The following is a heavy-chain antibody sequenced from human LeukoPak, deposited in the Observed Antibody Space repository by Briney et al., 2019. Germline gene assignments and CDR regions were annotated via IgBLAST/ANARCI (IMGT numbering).Heavy chain of an antibody. V-gene: IGHV1-69*05. Sequence: SVKVSCKASGGTFSSYAISWVRQAPGQGLEWMGGIIPIFGTANYAQKFQGRVTITTDESTSTAYMELSSLGSEDTAVYYCARTKRELLGAFDIWGQGTMVTVSS. D-gene: IGHD1-26*01. CDR3: ARTKRELLGAFDI. J-gene: IGHJ3*02. CDR2: IIPIFGTA. CDR1: GGTFSSYA.